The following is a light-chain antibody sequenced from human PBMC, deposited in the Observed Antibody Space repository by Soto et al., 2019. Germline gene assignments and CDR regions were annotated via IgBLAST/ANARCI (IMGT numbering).Light chain of an antibody. CDR1: RSVTGRY. CDR2: GPS. V-gene: IGKV3-20*01. CDR3: QQYGSSPRT. Sequence: LVHSPGTLFFSPSERGTPSCSVSRSVTGRYLAWYQQKRGQAPRLLIYGPSIRATGTPDMFSGCGSGTGFTLTIRSLEPEDFAVYYCQQYGSSPRTFGMGTKVDIK. J-gene: IGKJ1*01.